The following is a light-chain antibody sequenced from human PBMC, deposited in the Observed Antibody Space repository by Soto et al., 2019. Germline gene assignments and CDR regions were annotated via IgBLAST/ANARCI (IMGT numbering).Light chain of an antibody. Sequence: SYELTQPLSVSVALGQTARITCGGNNIGSKNVHWYQQKPGQAPVLVIYNDSNRPSGIPERFSGSNTGSTATLTISRAQAGDEADYSCQVWDTSTALIGGGTTLTVL. V-gene: IGLV3-9*01. J-gene: IGLJ2*01. CDR3: QVWDTSTAL. CDR2: NDS. CDR1: NIGSKN.